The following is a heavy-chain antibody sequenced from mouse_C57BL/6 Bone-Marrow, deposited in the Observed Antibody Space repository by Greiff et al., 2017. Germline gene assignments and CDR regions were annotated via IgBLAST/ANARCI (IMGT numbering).Heavy chain of an antibody. Sequence: VQLKESGPELVKPGASVKIPCKASGYTFTDYNMDWVQQSHGKSLEWIGDINPNNGGTIYNQKFKGKATLTVDKSSSTAYMELRSLTSEDTAVYYCARLGVTTKGYDAMDYWGQGTSVTVSS. J-gene: IGHJ4*01. CDR3: ARLGVTTKGYDAMDY. CDR1: GYTFTDYN. CDR2: INPNNGGT. D-gene: IGHD2-2*01. V-gene: IGHV1-18*01.